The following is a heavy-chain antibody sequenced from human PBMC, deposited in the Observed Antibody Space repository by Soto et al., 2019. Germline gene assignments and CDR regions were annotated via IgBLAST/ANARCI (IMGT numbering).Heavy chain of an antibody. J-gene: IGHJ4*02. CDR3: ARANNWNYVYYFDY. V-gene: IGHV3-33*01. D-gene: IGHD1-7*01. Sequence: VQLVESGGGVVQPGRSLRLSCAASGFTFSSYGMHWVRQAPGKGLEWVAVIWYDGSNKYYADSVKGRFTISRDNSKNTLYLQMNSLRAEDTAVYYCARANNWNYVYYFDYWGQGTLVTVSS. CDR1: GFTFSSYG. CDR2: IWYDGSNK.